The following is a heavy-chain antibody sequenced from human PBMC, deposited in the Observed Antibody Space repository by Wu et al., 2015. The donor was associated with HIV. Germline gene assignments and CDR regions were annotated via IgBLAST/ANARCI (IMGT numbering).Heavy chain of an antibody. Sequence: QMQLVQSGAEVKKTGSSVKVSCKASGYTFTYRYLHWVRQAPGQALEWMGWITPFNGNTNYAQKFQDRVTITRDRSMSTAYMELSSLRSEDTAMYYCATGQQLAPGAPKDYYYYMDVWGKGTRSPSP. CDR1: GYTFTYRY. V-gene: IGHV1-45*02. J-gene: IGHJ6*03. D-gene: IGHD6-13*01. CDR2: ITPFNGNT. CDR3: ATGQQLAPGAPKDYYYYMDV.